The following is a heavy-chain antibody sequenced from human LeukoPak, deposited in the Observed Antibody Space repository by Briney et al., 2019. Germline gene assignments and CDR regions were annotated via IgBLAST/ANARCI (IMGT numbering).Heavy chain of an antibody. J-gene: IGHJ6*02. Sequence: GGSLRLSCAASGFTFSDSWMSWVRQAPGKGLEWVANMNQDGSAKGYVDSVKGRFTISRDNARNSLYLQMSSLRPEDTAVYYCATYTHWVAGDVWGQGTTVTIPS. CDR2: MNQDGSAK. V-gene: IGHV3-7*01. CDR1: GFTFSDSW. D-gene: IGHD3-16*01. CDR3: ATYTHWVAGDV.